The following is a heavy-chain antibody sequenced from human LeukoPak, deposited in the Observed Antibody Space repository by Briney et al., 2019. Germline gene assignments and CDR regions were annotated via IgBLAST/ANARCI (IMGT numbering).Heavy chain of an antibody. V-gene: IGHV4-34*01. J-gene: IGHJ4*02. CDR3: ARGVNFRPNLFGVVIIPVSGFDN. D-gene: IGHD3-3*01. CDR1: GGSFSGYY. CDR2: INHSGST. Sequence: SETLSLTCAVYGGSFSGYYWSWIRQPPGKGLEWIGEINHSGSTNYNPSLKSRVTISVDTSKNQFSLKLSSVTAADTAVYYCARGVNFRPNLFGVVIIPVSGFDNWGQGTLVTVSS.